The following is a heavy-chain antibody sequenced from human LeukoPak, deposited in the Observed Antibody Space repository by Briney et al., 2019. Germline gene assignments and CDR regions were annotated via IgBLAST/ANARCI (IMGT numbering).Heavy chain of an antibody. V-gene: IGHV1-69*06. CDR2: IIPIFATA. CDR1: GYTFTGYY. J-gene: IGHJ6*03. Sequence: GASVKVSCKASGYTFTGYYMHWVRQAPGQGLEWMGGIIPIFATANYAQKFQGRVTITADKSTSTAYMELSSLRSEDTAVYYCARDAYYYYYYMDVWGKGTTVTVSS. CDR3: ARDAYYYYYYMDV.